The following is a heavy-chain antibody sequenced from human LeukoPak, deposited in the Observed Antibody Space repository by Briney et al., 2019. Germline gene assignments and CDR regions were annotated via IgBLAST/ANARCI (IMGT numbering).Heavy chain of an antibody. Sequence: PSETLSLTCTVSGGSNYWSWIRQPPGKGLEWIAYIHYTGSPNYNPSLKSRVTISIDTSKNQFSLKLNSVTAADTAVYYCARHSNWNGGVDWFDPWGQGTQVTVSS. CDR1: GGSNY. V-gene: IGHV4-59*08. CDR2: IHYTGSP. J-gene: IGHJ5*02. CDR3: ARHSNWNGGVDWFDP. D-gene: IGHD1-20*01.